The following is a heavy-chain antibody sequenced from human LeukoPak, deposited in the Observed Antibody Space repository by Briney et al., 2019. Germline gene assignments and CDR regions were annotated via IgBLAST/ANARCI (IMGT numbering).Heavy chain of an antibody. CDR1: GFTFSSYG. J-gene: IGHJ3*02. Sequence: GGSLRLSCAASGFTFSSYGMHWVRQDPGKGLEWVAFIRYDGSNKYYADSVKGRFTISRDNSKNTLYLQMNSLRAEDTAVYYCAKGRRVSIVGLNAFDIWGQGTMVTVSS. CDR3: AKGRRVSIVGLNAFDI. CDR2: IRYDGSNK. V-gene: IGHV3-30*02. D-gene: IGHD1-26*01.